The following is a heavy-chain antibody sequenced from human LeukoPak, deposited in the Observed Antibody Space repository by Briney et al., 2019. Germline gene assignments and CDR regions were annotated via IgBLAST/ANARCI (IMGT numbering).Heavy chain of an antibody. J-gene: IGHJ4*02. CDR1: GFTVSSNY. V-gene: IGHV3-66*01. D-gene: IGHD3-10*01. CDR2: MYSGGST. Sequence: PGGSLRLSCAASGFTVSSNYMNWVRQAPGKGLEWVSVMYSGGSTYYADSVKGRFTISRDNSKNMVYLQMNSLRAEDTAVYYCARDRGTMVRGVISWNYWGQGTLVTVSS. CDR3: ARDRGTMVRGVISWNY.